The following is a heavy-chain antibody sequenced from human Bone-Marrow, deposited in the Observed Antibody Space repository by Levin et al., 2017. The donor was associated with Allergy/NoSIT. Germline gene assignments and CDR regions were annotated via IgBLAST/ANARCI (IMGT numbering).Heavy chain of an antibody. Sequence: AGGSLRLSCAASGFTFSSSWMSWVRQAPGKGLEWVANIKQDGSERYYVDSVKGRFTISRGNAKNSLYLQMNSLRAEDTAVYYCASQSPLYGYFYYWGQGTLVTVSS. J-gene: IGHJ4*02. CDR1: GFTFSSSW. V-gene: IGHV3-7*01. CDR2: IKQDGSER. CDR3: ASQSPLYGYFYY. D-gene: IGHD3-10*01.